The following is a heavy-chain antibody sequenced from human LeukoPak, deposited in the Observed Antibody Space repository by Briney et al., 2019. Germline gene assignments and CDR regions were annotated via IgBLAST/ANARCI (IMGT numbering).Heavy chain of an antibody. V-gene: IGHV1-69*04. CDR2: IIPILGIA. CDR1: GFTFSSYA. D-gene: IGHD6-13*01. CDR3: ARDLTLRSSPAPPNDYDY. Sequence: GGSLRLSCAASGFTFSSYAISWVRQAPGQGLEWMGRIIPILGIANYAQKFQGRVTITADKSTSTVYMELSSLRSEDTAVYYCARDLTLRSSPAPPNDYDYWGQGTLVTVSS. J-gene: IGHJ4*02.